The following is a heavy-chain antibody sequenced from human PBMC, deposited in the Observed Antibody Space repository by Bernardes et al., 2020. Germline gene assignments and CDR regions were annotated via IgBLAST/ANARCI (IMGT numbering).Heavy chain of an antibody. V-gene: IGHV1-2*06. Sequence: ASVKVSCKASGYTFTGYYMHLVRQAPGQGLEWMGRINPNSGGTNYAQKFQGRVTMTRDTSISTAYMELSRLRSDDTAVYYCARDGGYNWNYVDYWGQGTLVTVSS. CDR2: INPNSGGT. J-gene: IGHJ4*02. CDR3: ARDGGYNWNYVDY. CDR1: GYTFTGYY. D-gene: IGHD1-20*01.